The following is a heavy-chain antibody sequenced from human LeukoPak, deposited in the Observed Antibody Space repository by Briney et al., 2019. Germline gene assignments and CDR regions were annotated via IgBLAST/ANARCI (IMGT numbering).Heavy chain of an antibody. CDR3: ARDDSGYSYGLYYYYYYYMDV. CDR1: GFTFSSHS. V-gene: IGHV3-48*04. D-gene: IGHD5-18*01. CDR2: ISSSSSTI. Sequence: GGSLRLSCAASGFTFSSHSMNWVRQAPGKGLEWVSYISSSSSTIYYADSVKGRFTISRDNAKNSLYLQMNSLRAEDTAVYYCARDDSGYSYGLYYYYYYYMDVWGKGTTVTVSS. J-gene: IGHJ6*03.